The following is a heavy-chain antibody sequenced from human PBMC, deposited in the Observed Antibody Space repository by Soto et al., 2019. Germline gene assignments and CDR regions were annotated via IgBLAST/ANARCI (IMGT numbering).Heavy chain of an antibody. CDR1: GGSVSVYY. J-gene: IGHJ4*02. CDR3: ARGVGSSPPQY. Sequence: QVQLQESGPGQVKPSETLSLTCTISGGSVSVYYWSWIRQSTRQGLEWIGYIYASGSPYYNPSLRSRVTISADTSKNQISLKLTSPTAADTAVYYCARGVGSSPPQYWGRGTLVTVSS. CDR2: IYASGSP. D-gene: IGHD1-26*01. V-gene: IGHV4-59*02.